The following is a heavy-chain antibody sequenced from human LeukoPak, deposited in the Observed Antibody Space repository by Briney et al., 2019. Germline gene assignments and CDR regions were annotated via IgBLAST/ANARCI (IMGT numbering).Heavy chain of an antibody. Sequence: SETLSLTCTASGDSITAYYWSWIRQPPGKGLEWIGYIYYTGSTNYNPSLKNRVTISLDTSKNQLSLRLSSVTTADTAVYYCARDGSTTGWYSGDYWGQGILVTVSS. J-gene: IGHJ4*02. D-gene: IGHD6-19*01. CDR3: ARDGSTTGWYSGDY. CDR2: IYYTGST. V-gene: IGHV4-59*01. CDR1: GDSITAYY.